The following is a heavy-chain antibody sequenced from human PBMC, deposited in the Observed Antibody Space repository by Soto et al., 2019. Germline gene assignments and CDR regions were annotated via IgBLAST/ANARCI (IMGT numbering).Heavy chain of an antibody. J-gene: IGHJ3*02. CDR1: GFTFADYA. CDR2: ISWESGSI. V-gene: IGHV3-9*01. D-gene: IGHD2-2*01. CDR3: VRAIEETQLLYDAFDT. Sequence: GGSLRLFCAALGFTFADYAMHGARQAAGRGVEWGAGISWESGSIGYADSVRGRFTISRENAKNSLYLQMDSLRPEDTALYYCVRAIEETQLLYDAFDTWGQGTMVTVSS.